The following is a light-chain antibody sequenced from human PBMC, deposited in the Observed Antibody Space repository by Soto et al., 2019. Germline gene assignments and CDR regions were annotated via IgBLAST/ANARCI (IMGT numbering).Light chain of an antibody. V-gene: IGKV2-30*02. CDR2: HVS. CDR3: MPGSHWSYT. J-gene: IGKJ3*01. Sequence: DVVVTQSPLSLPVTLGQPASISCRSSQSLIHSDGNTYLHWFQQRPGQSPRRLIYHVSTRYSVVPDRFGVTGCVTDFKLEISRLEAKDVVVYYCMPGSHWSYTFGPGTSVDIK. CDR1: QSLIHSDGNTY.